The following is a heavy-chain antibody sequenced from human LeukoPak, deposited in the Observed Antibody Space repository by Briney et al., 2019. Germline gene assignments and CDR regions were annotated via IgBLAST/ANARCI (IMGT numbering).Heavy chain of an antibody. J-gene: IGHJ4*02. D-gene: IGHD3-10*01. CDR1: GGSISSGGYY. Sequence: SETLSLTCTVSGGSISSGGYYWSWIRQHPGKGLEWIGYIYYSGSTNYNPSLKSRVTISVDTSKNQFSLKLSSVTAADTAVYYCARETHYYGSGSYSDYWGQGTLVTVSS. V-gene: IGHV4-61*08. CDR3: ARETHYYGSGSYSDY. CDR2: IYYSGST.